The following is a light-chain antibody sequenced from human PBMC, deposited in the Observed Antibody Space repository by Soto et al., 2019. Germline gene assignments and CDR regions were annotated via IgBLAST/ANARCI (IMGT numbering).Light chain of an antibody. CDR1: QSVSSN. V-gene: IGKV3-15*01. CDR2: GAS. Sequence: IVMTQSPATLSVAPGDRATLSCRASQSVSSNLAWYQQKVGQAPRVLMYGASVRATGVPTRFSGSGSGTVFTRTISSLQSEDFAVYFCQHYNNWPPQFTFGGGTKVEIK. J-gene: IGKJ4*01. CDR3: QHYNNWPPQFT.